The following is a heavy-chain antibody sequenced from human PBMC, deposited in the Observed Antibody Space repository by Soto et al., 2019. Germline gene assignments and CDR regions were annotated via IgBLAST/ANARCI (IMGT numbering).Heavy chain of an antibody. CDR3: VKAEYYYDSSGYYPFDY. Sequence: GGSLRLSCSASGFTFSIYAMHWVRQAPGKGLEYVSSISTNGGSTDYADSVKGRFTISRDNSKNTVYLQMSSLRVEDTAVYYCVKAEYYYDSSGYYPFDYWGQGTLVTVS. J-gene: IGHJ4*02. CDR1: GFTFSIYA. V-gene: IGHV3-64D*06. D-gene: IGHD3-22*01. CDR2: ISTNGGST.